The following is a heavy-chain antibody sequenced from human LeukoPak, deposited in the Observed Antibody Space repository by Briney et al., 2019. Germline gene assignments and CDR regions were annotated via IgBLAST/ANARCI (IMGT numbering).Heavy chain of an antibody. D-gene: IGHD6-19*01. V-gene: IGHV1-2*06. CDR2: INPNGGGT. CDR3: ARTGIAVAGTVY. CDR1: GYTFTSYY. J-gene: IGHJ4*02. Sequence: ASVKVSCKASGYTFTSYYMHWVRQAPGQGLEWMGRINPNGGGTNYAQKFQGRVTMTRDTSISTAYMELSRLRSDDTAVYYCARTGIAVAGTVYWGQGTLVTVSS.